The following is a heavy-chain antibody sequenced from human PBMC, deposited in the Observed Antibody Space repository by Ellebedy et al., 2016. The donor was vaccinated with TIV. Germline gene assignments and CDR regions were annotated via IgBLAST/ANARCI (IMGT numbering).Heavy chain of an antibody. V-gene: IGHV3-30*18. CDR3: AKIASGWYYYFDY. D-gene: IGHD6-19*01. CDR2: ISYDGSNK. J-gene: IGHJ4*02. Sequence: GESLKISCAASRFTFSSYGMHWVRQAPGKGLEWVAVISYDGSNKYYADSVKGRFTISRDNSKNTLYLQMNSLRAEDTAVYYCAKIASGWYYYFDYWGQGTLVTVSS. CDR1: RFTFSSYG.